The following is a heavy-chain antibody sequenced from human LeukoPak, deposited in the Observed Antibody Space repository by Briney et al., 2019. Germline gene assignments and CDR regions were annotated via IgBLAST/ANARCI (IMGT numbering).Heavy chain of an antibody. CDR2: ISWNSGSI. V-gene: IGHV3-9*01. J-gene: IGHJ4*02. CDR3: AASLGYRSGGSCY. CDR1: GFTFDDYA. D-gene: IGHD2-15*01. Sequence: HPGRSLRLSCAASGFTFDDYAMHWVRQAPGKGLEWVSGISWNSGSIGYADSVKGRFTISRDNAKNSLYLQMNSLRAEDTALYYCAASLGYRSGGSCYWGQGTLVTVSS.